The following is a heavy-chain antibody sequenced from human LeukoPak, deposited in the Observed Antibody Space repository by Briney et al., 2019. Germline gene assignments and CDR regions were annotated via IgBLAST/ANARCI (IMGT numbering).Heavy chain of an antibody. Sequence: SETLSLTCTVSGGSISSSSYYWGWIRQPPGKGLEWIGSIYYSGSTYYNPSLKSRVTISVDTSKNQFSLKLSSVTAADTAVYYCARHLHASSYYYDSSGYYPEAGKIDYWGQGTLVTVSS. D-gene: IGHD3-22*01. CDR2: IYYSGST. V-gene: IGHV4-39*01. CDR3: ARHLHASSYYYDSSGYYPEAGKIDY. CDR1: GGSISSSSYY. J-gene: IGHJ4*02.